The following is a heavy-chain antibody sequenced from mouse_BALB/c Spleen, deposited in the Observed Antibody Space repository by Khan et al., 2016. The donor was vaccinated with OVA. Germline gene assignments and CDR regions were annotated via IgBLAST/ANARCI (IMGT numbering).Heavy chain of an antibody. CDR2: ISNGGGKT. J-gene: IGHJ4*01. Sequence: EVELVESGGGLVQPGGSLKLSCATSGFTFRDYYMYWFRQTPAKRLEWVAYISNGGGKTYYPDTVKGRFTISRDNAKNTLYLHVSSLKSEDTAKYYCARHGYGKDDAMDHWGQGTSVTVSS. V-gene: IGHV5-12*02. CDR1: GFTFRDYY. D-gene: IGHD2-1*01. CDR3: ARHGYGKDDAMDH.